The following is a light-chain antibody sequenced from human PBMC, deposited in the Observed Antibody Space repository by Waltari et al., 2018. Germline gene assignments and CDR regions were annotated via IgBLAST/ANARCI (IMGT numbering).Light chain of an antibody. CDR1: QSLLHSSGYHY. CDR2: LGS. CDR3: VQALQLPET. J-gene: IGKJ1*01. V-gene: IGKV2-28*01. Sequence: DIVMTQSPLSLPVTPGEPASISCRSSQSLLHSSGYHYLDWYPQKPGPSPQLLIYLGSNRASGVPDRFSGSGSGTDFTLKISRVEAEDVGVYYCVQALQLPETFGQGTKVEIK.